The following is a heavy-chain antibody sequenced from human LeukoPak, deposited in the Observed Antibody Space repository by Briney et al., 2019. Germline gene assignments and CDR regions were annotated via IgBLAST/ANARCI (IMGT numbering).Heavy chain of an antibody. Sequence: GGSLRLSCVASGFTFNSYYMRWIRQVPGKGLLYVSHINTDGSTTVYADSVKGRFTISRDNAKNTLYLQMNSLRVEDTAVYYCARGSTTYSHSDYWGQGTLVTVSA. D-gene: IGHD1-1*01. CDR3: ARGSTTYSHSDY. V-gene: IGHV3-74*01. CDR1: GFTFNSYY. CDR2: INTDGSTT. J-gene: IGHJ4*02.